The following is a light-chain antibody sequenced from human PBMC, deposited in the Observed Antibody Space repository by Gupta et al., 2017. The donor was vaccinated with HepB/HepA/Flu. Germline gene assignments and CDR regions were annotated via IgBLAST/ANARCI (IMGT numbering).Light chain of an antibody. CDR1: NLGDKY. CDR3: QAWDSSTASYV. V-gene: IGLV3-1*01. Sequence: SYELTQPPSVYVSPGQTASITCSGDNLGDKYACWYQQKPGQPPVLVIYQDSKRPSGIPERFSGSNSGNTATLTISGTQAMDEADYYCQAWDSSTASYVFGTGTKVPV. J-gene: IGLJ1*01. CDR2: QDS.